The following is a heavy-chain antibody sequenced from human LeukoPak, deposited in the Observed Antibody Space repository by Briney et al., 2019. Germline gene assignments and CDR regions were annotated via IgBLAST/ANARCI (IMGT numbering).Heavy chain of an antibody. V-gene: IGHV4-34*01. CDR2: IDHRGTA. D-gene: IGHD3-3*01. J-gene: IGHJ4*02. CDR1: GASCNAYY. Sequence: SETLSLTCAVYGASCNAYYWSWIRQPPGKGLEWIGDIDHRGTATYNPSLKSRLTISADASKNQFSLKLNSVTDADTAVYYCAVGITILGVAASFDSWGQGNLVIVSS. CDR3: AVGITILGVAASFDS.